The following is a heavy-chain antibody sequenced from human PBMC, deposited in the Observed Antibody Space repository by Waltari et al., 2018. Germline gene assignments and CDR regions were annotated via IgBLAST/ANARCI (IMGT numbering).Heavy chain of an antibody. CDR3: ATYSSSWYSLRRIDY. CDR1: GFTFSSYG. V-gene: IGHV3-33*08. J-gene: IGHJ4*02. D-gene: IGHD6-13*01. CDR2: IWYDGSNK. Sequence: VQLLESGGGLVQPGRSLRLSCAASGFTFSSYGMHWVRQAPGKGLEWVAVIWYDGSNKYYADSVKGRFTISRDNSKNTLYLQMNSLRAEDTAMYYCATYSSSWYSLRRIDYWGQGTLVTVSS.